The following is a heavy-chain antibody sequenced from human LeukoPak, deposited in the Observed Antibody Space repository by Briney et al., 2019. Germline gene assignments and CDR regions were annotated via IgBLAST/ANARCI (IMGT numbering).Heavy chain of an antibody. V-gene: IGHV4-4*09. CDR3: ARQKCTSASCLTKNAFDI. CDR2: IYTSGST. CDR1: GSISGYY. D-gene: IGHD2-2*01. Sequence: SETLSLTCTVSGSISGYYWSWIRQPPGKGLEWIGYIYTSGSTNYNPSLESRVTILVDTSNNQFSLDLSSVTAADTAVYYCARQKCTSASCLTKNAFDIWGQGTMVTVSS. J-gene: IGHJ3*02.